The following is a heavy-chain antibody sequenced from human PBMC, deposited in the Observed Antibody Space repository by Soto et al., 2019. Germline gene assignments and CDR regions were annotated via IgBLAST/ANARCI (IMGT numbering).Heavy chain of an antibody. D-gene: IGHD3-10*01. CDR1: AYTVSVYV. CDR2: INAGNGNT. Sequence: VSWRVACRGAAYTVSVYVMHWVGQAPGQRLEWMGWINAGNGNTKYSQKFQGRVTITRDTSASTAYMELSSLRSEDTAVYYCARDVTGGFSMVRGVPDYWGQGTLVTVSS. J-gene: IGHJ4*02. CDR3: ARDVTGGFSMVRGVPDY. V-gene: IGHV1-3*01.